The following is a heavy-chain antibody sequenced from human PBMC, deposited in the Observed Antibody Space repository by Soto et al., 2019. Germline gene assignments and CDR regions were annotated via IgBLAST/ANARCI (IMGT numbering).Heavy chain of an antibody. J-gene: IGHJ4*02. CDR2: ISAYNGNT. CDR1: GYTFTSYG. D-gene: IGHD6-19*01. Sequence: QVQLVQSGAEVKKPGASVKVSCKASGYTFTSYGISWVRQAPGQGLEWMGWISAYNGNTNYAQKLQGRVTMTTDTSASTAYMELRSLRSDDTAVYYCARDRSSGWYQDPAFDYWGQGTLVTVSS. CDR3: ARDRSSGWYQDPAFDY. V-gene: IGHV1-18*01.